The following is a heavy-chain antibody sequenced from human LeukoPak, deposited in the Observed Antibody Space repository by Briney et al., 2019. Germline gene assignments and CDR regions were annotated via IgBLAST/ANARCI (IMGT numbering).Heavy chain of an antibody. CDR1: GFTFSSYW. CDR3: ARDSGITIFGVDYYYMDV. CDR2: INQDGSEK. Sequence: GGSLRLSCAASGFTFSSYWTSWVRQAPGKGLEWVANINQDGSEKYYVDSVKGRFTISRDNAKNSLYLQMNSLRAEDTAVYYCARDSGITIFGVDYYYMDVWAKGTTVTVSS. V-gene: IGHV3-7*01. J-gene: IGHJ6*03. D-gene: IGHD3-3*01.